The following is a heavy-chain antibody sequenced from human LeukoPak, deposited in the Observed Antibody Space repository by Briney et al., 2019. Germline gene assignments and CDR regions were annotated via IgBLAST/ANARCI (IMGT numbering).Heavy chain of an antibody. D-gene: IGHD3-10*01. Sequence: GASVKVSCKASGGTFSSYAISWVRQAPGQGLEWMGRIIPILGIANYAQKFQGRVTITADKSTSTAYMELSSLRSEDTAVYYCARDGMFYYGTDSYYTGGWFDPWGQGTLVTVSS. CDR1: GGTFSSYA. V-gene: IGHV1-69*04. CDR3: ARDGMFYYGTDSYYTGGWFDP. CDR2: IIPILGIA. J-gene: IGHJ5*02.